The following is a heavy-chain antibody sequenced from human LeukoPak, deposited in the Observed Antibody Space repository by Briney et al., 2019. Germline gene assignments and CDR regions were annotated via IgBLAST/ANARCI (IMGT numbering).Heavy chain of an antibody. Sequence: GSVKVSCKVSGYTLTELSMHWVRQAPGKGLEWMGGFDPEDGETIYAQKFQGRVTITADESTSTAYMELSSLRSEDTAVYYCARDQGDLARTSSMDYWGQGTLVTVSS. J-gene: IGHJ4*02. CDR3: ARDQGDLARTSSMDY. D-gene: IGHD2-21*02. CDR2: FDPEDGET. CDR1: GYTLTELS. V-gene: IGHV1-24*01.